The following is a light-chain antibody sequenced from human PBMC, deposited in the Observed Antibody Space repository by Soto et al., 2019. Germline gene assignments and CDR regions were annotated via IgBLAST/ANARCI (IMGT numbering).Light chain of an antibody. Sequence: DIQMSKSPSTLSASVGDRDTITCRASQSISSWLAWYQQKPGKAPKLLIYDASSLESGVPSRFSGSGSGTEFTLTISSLQPDDFATYYCQQYNSYSITFGQGTRLEIK. V-gene: IGKV1-5*01. CDR1: QSISSW. CDR3: QQYNSYSIT. CDR2: DAS. J-gene: IGKJ5*01.